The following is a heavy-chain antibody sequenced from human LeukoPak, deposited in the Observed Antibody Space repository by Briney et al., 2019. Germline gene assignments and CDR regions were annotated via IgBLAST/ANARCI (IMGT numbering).Heavy chain of an antibody. D-gene: IGHD6-19*01. CDR2: ISSSSSYI. J-gene: IGHJ4*02. Sequence: GGSLRLSCAGSGFTFNTYNMNWVRQAPGKGLEWVSSISSSSSYIYYADSVKGRFTISRDNAKNSLYLQMNSLRAEDTAVYYCAKDLAVAGSPDYWGQGTLVTVTS. CDR1: GFTFNTYN. V-gene: IGHV3-21*04. CDR3: AKDLAVAGSPDY.